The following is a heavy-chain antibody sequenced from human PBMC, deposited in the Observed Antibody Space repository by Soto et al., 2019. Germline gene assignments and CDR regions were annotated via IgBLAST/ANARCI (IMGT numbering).Heavy chain of an antibody. V-gene: IGHV1-3*01. D-gene: IGHD3-22*01. CDR3: ARDKGYDSSGYYYVSLYYFDY. J-gene: IGHJ4*02. CDR2: INAGNGNT. CDR1: GYTFTSYA. Sequence: ASVKVSCKASGYTFTSYAMHWVRQAPGQRLEWMGWINAGNGNTKYSQKFQGRVTITRDTSASTAYMELSSLRSEDTAVYYCARDKGYDSSGYYYVSLYYFDYWGQRTLVTVSS.